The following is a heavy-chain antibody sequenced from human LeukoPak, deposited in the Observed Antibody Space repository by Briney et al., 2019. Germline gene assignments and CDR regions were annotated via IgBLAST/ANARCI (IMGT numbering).Heavy chain of an antibody. CDR3: ASLIRDAFNHFDY. CDR1: GGSITSLY. V-gene: IGHV4-59*11. CDR2: IFSSGST. Sequence: SETLSLTCTLPGGSITSLYWTWIRQPPGTGLEWIGYIFSSGSTNFNPSLKSRVTMSVDPSKNQFSLKLISVTAADTAVYYCASLIRDAFNHFDYWGQGTLVSVSS. J-gene: IGHJ4*02. D-gene: IGHD5-24*01.